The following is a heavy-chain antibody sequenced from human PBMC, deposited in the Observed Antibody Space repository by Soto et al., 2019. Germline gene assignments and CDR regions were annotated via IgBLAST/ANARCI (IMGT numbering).Heavy chain of an antibody. J-gene: IGHJ5*02. Sequence: QVQLVQSGAEVKKPGASVKVSCKASGYTFTSYGISWVRQAPGQGLEWMGWISAYNGNTNYAQKLQGRVTMTTDTSTSTGYMELRSLRSDDTAVYYCARDFRGIAARGGYNWFDPWGQGTLVTVSS. V-gene: IGHV1-18*01. CDR2: ISAYNGNT. CDR3: ARDFRGIAARGGYNWFDP. CDR1: GYTFTSYG. D-gene: IGHD6-6*01.